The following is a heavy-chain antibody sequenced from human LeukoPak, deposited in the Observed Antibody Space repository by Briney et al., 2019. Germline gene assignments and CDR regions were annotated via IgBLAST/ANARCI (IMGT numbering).Heavy chain of an antibody. CDR2: ISSSGSTI. D-gene: IGHD3-10*01. V-gene: IGHV3-11*01. CDR3: AKDASAGDAYYYGSGSYKTASSFDI. J-gene: IGHJ3*02. Sequence: GGSLRLSCAASGFPLSDYYMSWIRQAPGKGLEWVSYISSSGSTIYYADSVKGRFTISRDNAKNSLYLQMNSLRAEDTALYYCAKDASAGDAYYYGSGSYKTASSFDIWGQGTMVTVSS. CDR1: GFPLSDYY.